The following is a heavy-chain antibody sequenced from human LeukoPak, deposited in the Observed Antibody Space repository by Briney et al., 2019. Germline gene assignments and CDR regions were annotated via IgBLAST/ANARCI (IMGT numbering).Heavy chain of an antibody. CDR1: GYTFTGYY. D-gene: IGHD6-6*01. CDR3: ARASYSSSFYYYYYMDF. V-gene: IGHV1-2*02. CDR2: INPNSGGT. Sequence: ASVKVSCKASGYTFTGYYMHWVRQAPGQGLEWMGWINPNSGGTNYAQKFQGRVTMTRDTSISTAYMELSRLRSDDTAVYYCARASYSSSFYYYYYMDFWGKGTTVTVSS. J-gene: IGHJ6*03.